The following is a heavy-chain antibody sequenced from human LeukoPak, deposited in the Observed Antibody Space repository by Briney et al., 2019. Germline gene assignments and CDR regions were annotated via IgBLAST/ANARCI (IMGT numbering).Heavy chain of an antibody. Sequence: PGGSLRLSCAASGFTFSSYAMHWVRQAPGKGLEWVAVISYDGSNKHYADSVKGRFTISRDNSKNTLYLQMNSLRAEDTAVYYCARIGTYYDFWSGSTDYWGQGTLVTVSS. J-gene: IGHJ4*02. CDR1: GFTFSSYA. CDR2: ISYDGSNK. CDR3: ARIGTYYDFWSGSTDY. D-gene: IGHD3-3*01. V-gene: IGHV3-30-3*01.